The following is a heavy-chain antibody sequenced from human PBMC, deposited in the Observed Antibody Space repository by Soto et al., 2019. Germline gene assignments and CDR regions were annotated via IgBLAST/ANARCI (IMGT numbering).Heavy chain of an antibody. Sequence: QVQLVESGGGLVKPGGSLRLSCAASGFTFSDYYMSWIRQAPGKGLEWVSYISSSSSYTNYADSVKGRFTISRDNAKNSLYLQMNSLRAEDTAVYYCARDRLLWFGESEHYYYYYGMDVWGQGTTVTVSS. CDR3: ARDRLLWFGESEHYYYYYGMDV. V-gene: IGHV3-11*06. CDR2: ISSSSSYT. J-gene: IGHJ6*02. D-gene: IGHD3-10*01. CDR1: GFTFSDYY.